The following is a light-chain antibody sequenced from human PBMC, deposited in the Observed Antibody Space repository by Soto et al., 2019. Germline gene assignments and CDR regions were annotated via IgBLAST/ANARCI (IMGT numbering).Light chain of an antibody. CDR2: AAS. CDR1: QDIAGW. V-gene: IGKV1-12*01. CDR3: QQANSFPPT. J-gene: IGKJ4*01. Sequence: DIQMTQSPSSVSASLGDRVTITCRASQDIAGWLVWCQQKPGTAPKVLIYAASTLQSGVPSRFSGSGSGTEFALTISSLQPEDFATYYCQQANSFPPTFGGGTKVEIK.